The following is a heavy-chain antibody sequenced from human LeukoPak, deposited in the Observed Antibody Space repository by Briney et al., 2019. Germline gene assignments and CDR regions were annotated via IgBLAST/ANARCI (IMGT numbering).Heavy chain of an antibody. CDR1: GFNFSSNS. D-gene: IGHD5-24*01. CDR2: ISSTSNYI. V-gene: IGHV3-21*01. J-gene: IGHJ6*03. Sequence: GGSLRLSCAASGFNFSSNSMHWVRQAPGKGLEWVSSISSTSNYIYYADSVKGRFTISRDKTKNSLYLQMNSLRAEDTAVYYCARATIRVNGDGNNYYSYLDVWGKGTTVTVSS. CDR3: ARATIRVNGDGNNYYSYLDV.